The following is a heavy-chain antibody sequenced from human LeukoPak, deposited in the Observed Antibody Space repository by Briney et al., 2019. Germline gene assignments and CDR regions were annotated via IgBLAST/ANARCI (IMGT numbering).Heavy chain of an antibody. Sequence: PGGSLRLSCAASGFTFSSYSMNWVRQAPGKGLEWVSSISSSSYIYYADSVKGRFTISRDNAKNSLYLQMNSLRAEDTAVYYCAGPSNYYYYMDVWGKGTTVTVSS. D-gene: IGHD6-6*01. V-gene: IGHV3-21*01. J-gene: IGHJ6*03. CDR3: AGPSNYYYYMDV. CDR1: GFTFSSYS. CDR2: ISSSSYI.